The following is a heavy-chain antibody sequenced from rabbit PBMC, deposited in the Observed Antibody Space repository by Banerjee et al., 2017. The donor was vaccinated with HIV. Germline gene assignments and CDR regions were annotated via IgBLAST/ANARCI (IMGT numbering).Heavy chain of an antibody. Sequence: QEQLVESGGGLVQPEGSLTLTCTASRFSFSSSYWLCWVRQAPGKGLEWIACIYAGSSGSTYYASWAKGRFTISKTSSTTVTLQMTSLTAADTATYFCARGLSTVVDATYFNLWGQGTLVTVS. V-gene: IGHV1S45*01. CDR2: IYAGSSGST. D-gene: IGHD6-1*01. CDR1: RFSFSSSYW. J-gene: IGHJ4*01. CDR3: ARGLSTVVDATYFNL.